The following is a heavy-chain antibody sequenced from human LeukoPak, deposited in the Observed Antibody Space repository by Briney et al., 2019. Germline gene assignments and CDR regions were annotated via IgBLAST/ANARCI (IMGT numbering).Heavy chain of an antibody. CDR3: ARLFGVVVVAAAPGRGHYFDY. D-gene: IGHD2-15*01. CDR1: GGSISSYY. CDR2: INHSGST. Sequence: SETLSLTCSVSGGSISSYYWSWIRQPPGKGLEWVGEINHSGSTNYNPSLKSRVTILVDTSKNQFSLTLSSVTAADTAVYYCARLFGVVVVAAAPGRGHYFDYWGQGTLVTVSS. J-gene: IGHJ4*02. V-gene: IGHV4-34*01.